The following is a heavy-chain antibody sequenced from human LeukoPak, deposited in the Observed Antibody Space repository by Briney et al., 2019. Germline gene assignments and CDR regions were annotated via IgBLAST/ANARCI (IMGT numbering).Heavy chain of an antibody. CDR2: IKQDGSEK. CDR3: ARDSSGYYTYFDY. V-gene: IGHV3-7*01. J-gene: IGHJ4*02. Sequence: GGSLRLSCAASGFTFSSYAMSWVRQAPGKGLEWVANIKQDGSEKYYVDSVKGRFTISRDNAKNSLYLKMNSLRAEDTAVYYCARDSSGYYTYFDYWGQGTLVTVSS. D-gene: IGHD3-22*01. CDR1: GFTFSSYA.